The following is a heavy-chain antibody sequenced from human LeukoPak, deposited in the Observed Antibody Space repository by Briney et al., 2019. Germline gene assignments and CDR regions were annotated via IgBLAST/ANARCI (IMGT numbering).Heavy chain of an antibody. CDR1: AITLSNYC. J-gene: IGHJ6*02. Sequence: GGSMRLACAVSAITLSNYCMSWVRQPPGGGLEWVAGIIGRGGGTNYADSVKGRFTISRDNSKNTLYMQMNSLRAEDTAIYYCAKVPYSDYGSGRPPFMDVWGQGTTVAVS. V-gene: IGHV3-23*01. CDR2: IIGRGGGT. CDR3: AKVPYSDYGSGRPPFMDV. D-gene: IGHD3-10*01.